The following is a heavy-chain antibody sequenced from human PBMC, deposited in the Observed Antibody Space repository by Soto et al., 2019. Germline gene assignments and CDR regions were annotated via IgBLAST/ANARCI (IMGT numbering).Heavy chain of an antibody. CDR2: ISSSSSTI. CDR3: AREILHLGELSFVGAFDI. J-gene: IGHJ3*02. V-gene: IGHV3-48*01. CDR1: GVTVRSYR. Sequence: GGSLRLSCAASGVTVRSYRMNGVCQDTGKGLEWVSYISSSSSTIYYADSVKGRFTISRDNAKNSLYLQMNSLRAEDTAVYYCAREILHLGELSFVGAFDIWGQGTMVTVSS. D-gene: IGHD3-16*02.